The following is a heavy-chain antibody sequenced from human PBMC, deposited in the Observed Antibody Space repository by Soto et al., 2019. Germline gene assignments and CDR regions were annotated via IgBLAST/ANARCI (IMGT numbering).Heavy chain of an antibody. D-gene: IGHD2-15*01. CDR3: AREGVDCSGGSCYHY. Sequence: QVQLVQSGAEVKKPGSSVKVSCTASGGTFSSYTISWVRQAPGQGLEWMGRIIPILGIANYAQKFQGRVTITADKSTSTAYMELSSLRSEDTAVYYCAREGVDCSGGSCYHYWGQGTLVTVSS. J-gene: IGHJ4*02. CDR1: GGTFSSYT. CDR2: IIPILGIA. V-gene: IGHV1-69*08.